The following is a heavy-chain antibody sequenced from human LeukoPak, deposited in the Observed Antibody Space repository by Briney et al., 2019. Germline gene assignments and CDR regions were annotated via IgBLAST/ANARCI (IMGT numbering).Heavy chain of an antibody. D-gene: IGHD5-24*01. CDR3: ARGPVDGWLQWADY. CDR2: IIPIFGTT. V-gene: IGHV1-69*01. CDR1: GGTFSSYA. Sequence: ASVKVSCKASGGTFSSYAISWVRQAPGQGLEWMGGIIPIFGTTNYAQKFQGRVTITADGSTSTAYMELSSLRSEDTAVYYCARGPVDGWLQWADYWGQGTLVTVSS. J-gene: IGHJ4*02.